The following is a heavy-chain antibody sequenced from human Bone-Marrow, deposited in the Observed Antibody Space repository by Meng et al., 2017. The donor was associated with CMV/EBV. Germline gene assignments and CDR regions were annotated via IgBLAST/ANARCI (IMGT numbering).Heavy chain of an antibody. Sequence: SETLSLTCTVSGGSISSYFWSWIRQPPGKGLVWLGYVDNSGNTNYSPSLKSRVTISLDPYKNQFSLNLTSVTVADTAVYFCARDGLQWFDPWGQGTLVTVSS. CDR3: ARDGLQWFDP. V-gene: IGHV4-59*01. D-gene: IGHD4-11*01. CDR1: GGSISSYF. J-gene: IGHJ5*02. CDR2: VDNSGNT.